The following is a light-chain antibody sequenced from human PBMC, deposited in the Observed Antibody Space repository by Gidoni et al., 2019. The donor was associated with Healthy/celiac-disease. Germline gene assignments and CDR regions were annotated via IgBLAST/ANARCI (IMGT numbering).Light chain of an antibody. CDR1: SSDVVGYNY. Sequence: QSALTQPRSVSGSPGQSVTISCTGTSSDVVGYNYVSWYQPHPGKAPKLMIYDVSKRPSGVPDRFSGSKSGNTASLTISGLQAEDEADYYCCSYAGSYPVVFGGGTKXTXL. CDR3: CSYAGSYPVV. J-gene: IGLJ2*01. V-gene: IGLV2-11*01. CDR2: DVS.